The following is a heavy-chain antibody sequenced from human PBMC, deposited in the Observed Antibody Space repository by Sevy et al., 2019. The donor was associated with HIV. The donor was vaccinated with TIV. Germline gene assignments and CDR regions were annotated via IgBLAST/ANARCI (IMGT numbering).Heavy chain of an antibody. V-gene: IGHV3-43*01. CDR2: ISWDGGST. D-gene: IGHD3-3*01. Sequence: GESLKISCAASGFTFDDYTMHWVRQAPGKGLEWVSLISWDGGSTYYADSVKGRFTISRDNSKNSLYLQMNSLRTEDTALYYCAKGHFCVGRGITIFGVTGCYYGMDVWGQGTTVTVSS. CDR1: GFTFDDYT. J-gene: IGHJ6*02. CDR3: AKGHFCVGRGITIFGVTGCYYGMDV.